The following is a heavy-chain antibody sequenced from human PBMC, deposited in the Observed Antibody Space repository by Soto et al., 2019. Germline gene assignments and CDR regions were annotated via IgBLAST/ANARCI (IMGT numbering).Heavy chain of an antibody. Sequence: EVQLVESGGDLVQPGGSLRLSCAASGFSFSTYWMSWVRQAPGKGLEWVAHMNQDGSDKYYVDSVKGRFTISRDNTKKSLFLQMNSLRAEDTAVDYCLRDGGLTWGQGTLVTVSS. V-gene: IGHV3-7*04. CDR2: MNQDGSDK. CDR3: LRDGGLT. J-gene: IGHJ5*02. D-gene: IGHD3-16*01. CDR1: GFSFSTYW.